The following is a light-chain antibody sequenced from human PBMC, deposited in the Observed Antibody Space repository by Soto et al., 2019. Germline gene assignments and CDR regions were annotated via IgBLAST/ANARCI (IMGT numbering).Light chain of an antibody. V-gene: IGKV3-20*01. CDR3: QQSPRT. CDR1: QSVNNKY. Sequence: EIVLTQSPGTPSLSPGERATLSCRASQSVNNKYLAWYQHKRGQAPRLLIYGASSRATGIPDRFSGSGSGTDFTLTISRLEPEDFALYYCQQSPRTFGQGTKVEIK. CDR2: GAS. J-gene: IGKJ1*01.